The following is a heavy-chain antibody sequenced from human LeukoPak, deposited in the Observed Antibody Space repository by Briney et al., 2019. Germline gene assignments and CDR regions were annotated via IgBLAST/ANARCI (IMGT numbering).Heavy chain of an antibody. CDR2: IYYSGST. D-gene: IGHD3-10*01. Sequence: SETLSLTCTVSGGSISSYYWSWIRQPPGKGLEWIGYIYYSGSTNYNPSLKSRVTISVDTSKNQFSLKLSSVNPADTAVYYCARGGYYGSGNDFRFDPWGQGTLVTVSS. CDR1: GGSISSYY. CDR3: ARGGYYGSGNDFRFDP. V-gene: IGHV4-59*01. J-gene: IGHJ5*02.